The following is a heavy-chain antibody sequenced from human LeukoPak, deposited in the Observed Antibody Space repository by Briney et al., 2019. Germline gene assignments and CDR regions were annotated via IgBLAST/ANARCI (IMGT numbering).Heavy chain of an antibody. D-gene: IGHD6-19*01. J-gene: IGHJ4*02. Sequence: PSETLSLTCAVYGGSFSGYYWSWIRQPPGKGLEWIGEINHNGSTNYNPSLKSRVTISVDTSKNQFSLKLSSVTAADTAVYYCARGSSGWYYFDYWGQGTLVTVSS. CDR3: ARGSSGWYYFDY. CDR1: GGSFSGYY. CDR2: INHNGST. V-gene: IGHV4-34*01.